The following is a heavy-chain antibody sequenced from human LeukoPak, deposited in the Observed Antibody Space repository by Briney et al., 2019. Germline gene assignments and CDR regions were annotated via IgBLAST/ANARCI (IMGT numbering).Heavy chain of an antibody. CDR1: GFTLTSYW. CDR2: INSERTIT. Sequence: GGSLRLSCAASGFTLTSYWMHWVRRAPGKGLVWVSRINSERTITTYADSVEGRFTISRDNAKNTLYLQMNSLRADDTAVYYCARGRSVGDIDYWGQGTLVTVSS. J-gene: IGHJ4*02. CDR3: ARGRSVGDIDY. D-gene: IGHD3-16*01. V-gene: IGHV3-74*01.